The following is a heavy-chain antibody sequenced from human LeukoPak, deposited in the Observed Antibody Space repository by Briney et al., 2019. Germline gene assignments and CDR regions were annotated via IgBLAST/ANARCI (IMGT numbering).Heavy chain of an antibody. CDR3: ARDTKSGINFDI. CDR2: IYYSGST. J-gene: IGHJ3*02. CDR1: GGSISSSSYY. Sequence: PSETLSLTCTVSGGSISSSSYYWGWIRQPPGKGLEWIGSIYYSGSTNYNPSLKSRVTMSVDTSKNQFSLKLSSVTAADTAVYYCARDTKSGINFDIWGQGTMVTVSS. D-gene: IGHD3-10*01. V-gene: IGHV4-39*07.